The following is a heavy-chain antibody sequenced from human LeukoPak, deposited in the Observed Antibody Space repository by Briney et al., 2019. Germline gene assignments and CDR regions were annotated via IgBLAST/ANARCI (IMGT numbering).Heavy chain of an antibody. CDR2: ISYIGST. CDR1: GDSFSSHY. D-gene: IGHD2-2*01. J-gene: IGHJ4*02. V-gene: IGHV4-59*11. Sequence: SETLSLTCAVSGDSFSSHYWTWIRQPPGKGLECIGYISYIGSTNYNPSLKSRVTISIDTSKNQFSLKLSSVTAADTAVYYCARDNLDAGSSTSDWGQGTLVTVSS. CDR3: ARDNLDAGSSTSD.